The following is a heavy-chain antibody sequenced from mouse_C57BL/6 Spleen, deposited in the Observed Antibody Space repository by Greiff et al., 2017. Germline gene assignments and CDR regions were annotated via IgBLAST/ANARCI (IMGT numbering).Heavy chain of an antibody. CDR1: GYTFTSYW. D-gene: IGHD2-3*01. Sequence: QVQLQQPGAEPVKPGASVKLSCKASGYTFTSYWMHWVKQRPGRGLEWIGRIDPNSGGTKYNEKFKSKATLTVDKPSSTAYMQLSSLTSEDSAVYYCARLEDIYDGYYVAWFAYWGQGTLVTVSA. CDR2: IDPNSGGT. CDR3: ARLEDIYDGYYVAWFAY. J-gene: IGHJ3*01. V-gene: IGHV1-72*01.